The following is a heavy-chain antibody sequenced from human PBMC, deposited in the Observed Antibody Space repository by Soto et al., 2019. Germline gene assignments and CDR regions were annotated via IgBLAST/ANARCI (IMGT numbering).Heavy chain of an antibody. CDR1: GFAFSSYA. D-gene: IGHD6-6*01. Sequence: GGSLRLSCASSGFAFSSYAMSLVRQAPGKGLEWVSAISGSGGSTYYADSVKGRFTISRDNSKNTLYLQMNSLRAEDTAVYYCAKVEGTSIAAPGGPHYYYYYMDVWGKGTTVTVSS. J-gene: IGHJ6*03. V-gene: IGHV3-23*01. CDR3: AKVEGTSIAAPGGPHYYYYYMDV. CDR2: ISGSGGST.